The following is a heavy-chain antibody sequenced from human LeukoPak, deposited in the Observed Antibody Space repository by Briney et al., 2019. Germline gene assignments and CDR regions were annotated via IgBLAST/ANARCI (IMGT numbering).Heavy chain of an antibody. Sequence: SETLSLTCTVSGGSISSGSYYWSWIRQPAGKGLEWIWRIYTSGSTNYNPSLKSRVTISVDTSKNQFSLKLSSVTAADTAVYYCARDRIAAALDYYMDVWGKGTTVTVSS. J-gene: IGHJ6*03. V-gene: IGHV4-61*02. CDR1: GGSISSGSYY. D-gene: IGHD6-13*01. CDR3: ARDRIAAALDYYMDV. CDR2: IYTSGST.